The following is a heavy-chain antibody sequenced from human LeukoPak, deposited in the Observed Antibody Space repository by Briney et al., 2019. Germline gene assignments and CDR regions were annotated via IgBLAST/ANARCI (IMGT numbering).Heavy chain of an antibody. J-gene: IGHJ4*02. Sequence: PSETLCLTRTVSGGSISSYNWSWIRQPAGEGLEWIGRMYTSGSTNYNPSLTSRVTMSVDTSKNQFSLKLSSVTAADTAVYYCARGPSYSSNWSLDYWGQGTLVTVSS. CDR2: MYTSGST. D-gene: IGHD6-13*01. V-gene: IGHV4-4*07. CDR3: ARGPSYSSNWSLDY. CDR1: GGSISSYN.